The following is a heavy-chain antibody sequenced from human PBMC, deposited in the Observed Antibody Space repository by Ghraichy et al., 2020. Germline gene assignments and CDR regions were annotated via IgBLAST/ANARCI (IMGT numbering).Heavy chain of an antibody. CDR1: GGSFSGYH. Sequence: SETLSLTCAVYGGSFSGYHWSWTRQPPGKGLEWIGEINHSGSTNYNPSLKSRVTISVDTSKNQFSLKLSSVTAADTAVYYCARSSPSGMDVWGQGTTVTVS. D-gene: IGHD6-6*01. V-gene: IGHV4-34*01. J-gene: IGHJ6*02. CDR3: ARSSPSGMDV. CDR2: INHSGST.